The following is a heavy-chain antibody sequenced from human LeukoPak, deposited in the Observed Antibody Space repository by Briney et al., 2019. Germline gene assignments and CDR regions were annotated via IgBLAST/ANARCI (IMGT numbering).Heavy chain of an antibody. V-gene: IGHV1-69*01. J-gene: IGHJ4*02. D-gene: IGHD3-9*01. CDR2: IIPIFGTA. CDR1: GGTFSSYA. CDR3: AREARYGQNFDY. Sequence: GSSVKVSCKASGGTFSSYAISWVRQAPGQGLEWMGGIIPIFGTANYAQKFQGRVTITADESTSTAYMELSSLRSEDTAVYYCAREARYGQNFDYWGQGTLVTVSS.